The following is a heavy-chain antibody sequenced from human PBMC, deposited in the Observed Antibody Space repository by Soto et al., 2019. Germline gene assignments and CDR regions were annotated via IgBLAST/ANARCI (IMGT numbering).Heavy chain of an antibody. CDR2: ISSSSSTI. D-gene: IGHD3-10*01. CDR3: XXXRXPRSRRRWNWFDS. V-gene: IGHV3-48*01. J-gene: IGHJ5*01. Sequence: PGGSLRLSCAASGFTFSSYSMNWVRQAPGKGLEWVSYISSSSSTIYXADXGXXXXXXXXDXXXNSLYLQMNSLRGEDTAVCDWXXXRXPRSRRRWNWFDSSGQGTLVTVFS. CDR1: GFTFSSYS.